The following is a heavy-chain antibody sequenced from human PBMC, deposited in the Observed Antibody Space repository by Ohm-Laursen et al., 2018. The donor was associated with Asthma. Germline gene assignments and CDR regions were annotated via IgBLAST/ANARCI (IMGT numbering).Heavy chain of an antibody. D-gene: IGHD1-26*01. CDR3: ARIGPEWELPGREYSLHH. Sequence: SLRLSCTASGYTFSRYSIHWVRQIPGKGLEWVASISTASSFIYYADSVRGRFTTSRDNARNSVYLQMNSLRAEDTGLYYCARIGPEWELPGREYSLHHWGEGTLVTVSS. J-gene: IGHJ1*01. V-gene: IGHV3-21*01. CDR2: ISTASSFI. CDR1: GYTFSRYS.